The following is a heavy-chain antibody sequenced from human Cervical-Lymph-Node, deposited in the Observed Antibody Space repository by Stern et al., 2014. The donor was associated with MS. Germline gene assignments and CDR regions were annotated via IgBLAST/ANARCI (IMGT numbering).Heavy chain of an antibody. V-gene: IGHV3-74*02. CDR2: INSEGSAT. CDR3: WAANLGSGTVDY. Sequence: EVQLVESGGGLVQPGGSLRLSCAASGFTFSSYWIHWVRQAPGKGLVWVSRINSEGSATTYADSVKGRFTISRDNAKNTVYLQMNSLRVEDTAVYYCWAANLGSGTVDYWGQGTLVTVSS. CDR1: GFTFSSYW. J-gene: IGHJ4*02. D-gene: IGHD3-10*01.